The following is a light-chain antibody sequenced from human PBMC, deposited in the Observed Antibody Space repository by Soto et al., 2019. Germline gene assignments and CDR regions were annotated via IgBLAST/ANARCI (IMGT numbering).Light chain of an antibody. Sequence: DVQLTQSPSFLSASVGDGVTVTCRASQGINTYLAWYQQKAGKAPKLLIYDASTLQSGVPSRFSGSGSGTEFTLTISSLQPEDFATYYCQQLRDYPITFGQGTRLE. CDR3: QQLRDYPIT. V-gene: IGKV1-9*01. J-gene: IGKJ5*01. CDR2: DAS. CDR1: QGINTY.